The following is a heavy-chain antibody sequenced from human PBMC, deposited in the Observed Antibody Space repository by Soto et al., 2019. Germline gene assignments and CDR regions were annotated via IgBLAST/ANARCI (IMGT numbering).Heavy chain of an antibody. CDR1: GYTFTSYG. Sequence: ASVKVSCKASGYTFTSYGISWVRQAPGQGLEWMGWISAYNGNTNYAQKLQGRVTMTTDTSTSTAYMELRSLRSDDTAVYYCARDSTSVVVAATLVNDAFDIWGQGTMVTVSS. CDR3: ARDSTSVVVAATLVNDAFDI. V-gene: IGHV1-18*01. J-gene: IGHJ3*02. CDR2: ISAYNGNT. D-gene: IGHD2-15*01.